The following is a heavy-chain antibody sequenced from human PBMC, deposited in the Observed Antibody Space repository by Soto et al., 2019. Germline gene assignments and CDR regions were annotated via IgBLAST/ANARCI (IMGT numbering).Heavy chain of an antibody. Sequence: QVQLVQSGAEVKKPGASVKVSCMASGYTFTSYGISWVRQAPGQGLEWMGWISAYNGNTNYAQKLQGRVTMTTDTSTSTAYMELRSLRSDDTAVYYCARDQRCGGDCYSPYYYGMDVWGQGTTVTVSS. CDR3: ARDQRCGGDCYSPYYYGMDV. J-gene: IGHJ6*02. CDR1: GYTFTSYG. D-gene: IGHD2-21*02. V-gene: IGHV1-18*01. CDR2: ISAYNGNT.